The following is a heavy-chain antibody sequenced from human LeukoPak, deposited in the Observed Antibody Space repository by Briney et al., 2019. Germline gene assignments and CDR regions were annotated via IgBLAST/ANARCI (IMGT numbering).Heavy chain of an antibody. CDR2: IASDGSST. J-gene: IGHJ4*02. Sequence: GGSLRLSCAASGFTFSSYWMNCVRQAPGKGLVWVSRIASDGSSTTYADSVKGRFSISRDNAKNTLYLQMNSLRVEDTAVYYCARGRPHGNDYWGQGTLVTVSS. CDR3: ARGRPHGNDY. CDR1: GFTFSSYW. D-gene: IGHD4-23*01. V-gene: IGHV3-74*01.